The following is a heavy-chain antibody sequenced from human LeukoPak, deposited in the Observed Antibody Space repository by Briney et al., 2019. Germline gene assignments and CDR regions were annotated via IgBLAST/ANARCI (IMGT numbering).Heavy chain of an antibody. Sequence: GGSLRLSCVVSGFTFSSYAMSWVRQAPGKGLEWVSAISGSGGSTYYADSVKGRFTISRDNSRNTLYLQMNSLRAEDTAVYYCAKGYSIAARDGCDYWGQGTLVTVSS. V-gene: IGHV3-23*01. CDR1: GFTFSSYA. CDR3: AKGYSIAARDGCDY. J-gene: IGHJ4*02. D-gene: IGHD6-6*01. CDR2: ISGSGGST.